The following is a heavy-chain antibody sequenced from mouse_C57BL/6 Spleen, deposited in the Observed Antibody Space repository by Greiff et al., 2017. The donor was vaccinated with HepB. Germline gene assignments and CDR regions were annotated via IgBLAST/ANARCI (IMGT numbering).Heavy chain of an antibody. J-gene: IGHJ2*01. D-gene: IGHD2-4*01. CDR3: TRREITTRYYCDY. CDR2: IDPETGGT. Sequence: VQLQQSGAELVRPGASVTLSCKASGYTFTDYEMHWVKQTPVHGLEWIGAIDPETGGTAYNQKFKGKAILTADKSSSTAYMELRSLTSEDSAVYYCTRREITTRYYCDYWGQGTTLTVSS. V-gene: IGHV1-15*01. CDR1: GYTFTDYE.